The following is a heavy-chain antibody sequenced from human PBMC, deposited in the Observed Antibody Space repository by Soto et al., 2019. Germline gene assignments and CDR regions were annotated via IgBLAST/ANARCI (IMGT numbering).Heavy chain of an antibody. J-gene: IGHJ4*02. Sequence: QVQLVQSGAEVKKPGASVKVSCKASGYTFTSYGISWVRQAPGQGLERMGWISAYNGTTNYAQKLQGRVTMTTDTSPSTADMQLRSPRSDDTAVYYCAGDHHSSSGRWGGYWGQGTLVTVSS. D-gene: IGHD6-13*01. CDR2: ISAYNGTT. CDR1: GYTFTSYG. CDR3: AGDHHSSSGRWGGY. V-gene: IGHV1-18*01.